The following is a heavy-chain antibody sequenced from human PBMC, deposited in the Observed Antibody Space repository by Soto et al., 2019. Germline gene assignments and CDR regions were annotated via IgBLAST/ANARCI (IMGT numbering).Heavy chain of an antibody. CDR3: ARWRGAFDS. V-gene: IGHV1-3*01. J-gene: IGHJ4*02. D-gene: IGHD1-26*01. CDR1: GYSFTSWT. Sequence: VQLVQSGAGVKKPGASVKVSCKASGYSFTSWTIHWVRQAPGKSLESMGWIDAGNGITKYSQKFQDSVTITRDTSASTAYMELNSLRSEDTAVYYCARWRGAFDSWGQGALVTVAS. CDR2: IDAGNGIT.